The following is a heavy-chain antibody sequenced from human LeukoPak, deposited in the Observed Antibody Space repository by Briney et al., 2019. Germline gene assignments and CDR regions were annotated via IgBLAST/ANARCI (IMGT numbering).Heavy chain of an antibody. J-gene: IGHJ1*01. V-gene: IGHV3-23*01. D-gene: IGHD6-25*01. Sequence: GGSLRLSCGGSGFTFSNYAMFWVRQAPGKGLEWVSGISGSGGSSFYADSVKGRFTISRDNSKNTVYLQMNSLTAADTAVYYCAKRADSPQRYFQHWGQGTLVTVSS. CDR1: GFTFSNYA. CDR2: ISGSGGSS. CDR3: AKRADSPQRYFQH.